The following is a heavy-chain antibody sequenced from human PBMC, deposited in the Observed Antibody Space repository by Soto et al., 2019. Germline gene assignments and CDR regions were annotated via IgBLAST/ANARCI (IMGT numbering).Heavy chain of an antibody. D-gene: IGHD1-26*01. CDR2: ISAYNRNT. J-gene: IGHJ6*02. Sequence: GASVKVSCKASGYTFTSYGISWVRQAPGQGLEWMGWISAYNRNTNYAQKLQGRVTMTTDTSTSTAYMELRSLRSDDTAVYYCASPYSGSYYLNHEYYYGMDIWGQGTTVTVSS. CDR1: GYTFTSYG. V-gene: IGHV1-18*04. CDR3: ASPYSGSYYLNHEYYYGMDI.